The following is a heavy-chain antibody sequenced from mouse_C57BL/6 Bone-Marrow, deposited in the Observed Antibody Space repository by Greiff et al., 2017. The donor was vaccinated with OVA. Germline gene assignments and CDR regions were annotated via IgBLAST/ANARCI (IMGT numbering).Heavy chain of an antibody. D-gene: IGHD2-4*01. J-gene: IGHJ4*01. CDR2: ISGGGGNT. CDR3: ARHHYDYYYYARDY. Sequence: EVMLVESGGGLVKPGGSLKLSCAASGFTFSSYTMSWVRQTPEKRLEWVATISGGGGNTYYPDSVKGRFTISRDNAKNTLYLQMSSLRSEDTALYDCARHHYDYYYYARDYWGQGTSVTVSS. CDR1: GFTFSSYT. V-gene: IGHV5-9*01.